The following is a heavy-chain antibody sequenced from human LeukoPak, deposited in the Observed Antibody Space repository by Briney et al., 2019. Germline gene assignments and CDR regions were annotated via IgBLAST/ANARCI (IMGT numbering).Heavy chain of an antibody. CDR3: ARAGRRWFDP. Sequence: TSETLSLTCTVSGGSISSYYWSWIRQPTGKGLEWIGYIYYSGSTNYNPSLKSRVTISVDTSKNQFSLKLSSVTAADTAVYYCARAGRRWFDPWGQGTLVTVSS. J-gene: IGHJ5*02. CDR2: IYYSGST. CDR1: GGSISSYY. V-gene: IGHV4-59*01.